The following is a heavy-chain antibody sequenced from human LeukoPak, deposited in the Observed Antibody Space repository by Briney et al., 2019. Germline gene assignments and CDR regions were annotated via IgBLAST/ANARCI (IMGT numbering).Heavy chain of an antibody. D-gene: IGHD3-22*01. CDR1: GSTFSDYY. J-gene: IGHJ5*02. CDR2: ISSSGSTI. V-gene: IGHV3-11*01. Sequence: GGSLRLSCAASGSTFSDYYISWIRQAPGKGLEWVSYISSSGSTIYYADSVKGRFTISRDNAKNSLYLQMNSLRAEDTAVYYCARDYTYYYDSSGYSPWGQGTLVTVSS. CDR3: ARDYTYYYDSSGYSP.